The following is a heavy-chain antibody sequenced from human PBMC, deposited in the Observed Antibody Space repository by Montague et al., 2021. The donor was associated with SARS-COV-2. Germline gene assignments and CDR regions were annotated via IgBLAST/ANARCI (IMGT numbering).Heavy chain of an antibody. CDR2: IDWDDDE. CDR1: GFSLSTSGMC. CDR3: ARIRDYDILTGSYSGFDY. J-gene: IGHJ4*02. D-gene: IGHD3-9*01. Sequence: PALGKPTQTLTLTCTFSGFSLSTSGMCVSWIRQPPGKALEWLALIDWDDDEYYSTSLKTRLTISKDTSKNQVVLTMTNMDPVDTATYYCARIRDYDILTGSYSGFDYWGQGTLVTVSS. V-gene: IGHV2-70*01.